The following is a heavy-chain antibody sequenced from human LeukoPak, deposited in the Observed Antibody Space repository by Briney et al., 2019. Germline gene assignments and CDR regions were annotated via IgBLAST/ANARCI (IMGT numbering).Heavy chain of an antibody. CDR3: ARGRLGSSGWYGGFDP. CDR1: GYTFTSYD. D-gene: IGHD6-19*01. Sequence: GASVKVSCKASGYTFTSYDINWVRQATGQGLEWMGWMNPNSGNTGYAKKFQGRVTMTRNTSISTAYMELSSLRSEDTAVYYCARGRLGSSGWYGGFDPWGQGTLVTVSS. J-gene: IGHJ5*02. V-gene: IGHV1-8*01. CDR2: MNPNSGNT.